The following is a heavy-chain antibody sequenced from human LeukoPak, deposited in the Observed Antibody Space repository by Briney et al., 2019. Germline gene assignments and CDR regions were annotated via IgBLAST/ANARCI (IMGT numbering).Heavy chain of an antibody. CDR3: AREDIAAGNWFDP. Sequence: RSLRPSCAASGFTFSSHGMHWVRQAPGKGLEWVAVIRYDGSNKYYADSVKGRFTISRDNSKNTLYLQMNSLRAEDTAVYYCAREDIAAGNWFDPWGQGTLVTVSS. CDR2: IRYDGSNK. V-gene: IGHV3-33*08. CDR1: GFTFSSHG. D-gene: IGHD6-13*01. J-gene: IGHJ5*02.